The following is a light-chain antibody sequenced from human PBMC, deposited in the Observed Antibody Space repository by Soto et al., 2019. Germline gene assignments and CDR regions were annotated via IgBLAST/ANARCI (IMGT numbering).Light chain of an antibody. J-gene: IGKJ2*01. Sequence: DIVMTQSPLSLPVTPGEPASISCRSSQSLLHSNGFNYLDWYLQKPGQSPQLLIYLGSNRASGVPDRFSGSGSGTDFPLQNSRVEAEDVGLYYCMHALPSRYTCGQGTKLDIK. CDR1: QSLLHSNGFNY. CDR3: MHALPSRYT. CDR2: LGS. V-gene: IGKV2-28*01.